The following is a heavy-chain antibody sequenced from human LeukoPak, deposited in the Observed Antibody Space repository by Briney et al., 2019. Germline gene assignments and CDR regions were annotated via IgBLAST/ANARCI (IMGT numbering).Heavy chain of an antibody. Sequence: SVKVSCKASGGTFSNYAISWVRQAPGQGLEWMGGIIPIFGTANYAQKFQGRVTITADESTSTAYMELSSLRSEDTAVYYCARGGYSYGYHYYYGMDVWGQGTTVTVSS. D-gene: IGHD5-18*01. V-gene: IGHV1-69*13. CDR3: ARGGYSYGYHYYYGMDV. CDR2: IIPIFGTA. J-gene: IGHJ6*02. CDR1: GGTFSNYA.